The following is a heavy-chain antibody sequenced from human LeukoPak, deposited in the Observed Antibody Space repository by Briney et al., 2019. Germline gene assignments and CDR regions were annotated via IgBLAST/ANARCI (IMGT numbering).Heavy chain of an antibody. V-gene: IGHV3-49*03. CDR2: IRSKAYGGTT. J-gene: IGHJ4*02. CDR1: GFTFGDYA. CDR3: TRESYYYDSSGYGGIPYYFDY. Sequence: GGSLRLSCTASGFTFGDYAMSWFRQAPEKGLEWVGFIRSKAYGGTTEYAASVKGRFTISRDDSKSIAYLQMNSLKTEDTAVYYCTRESYYYDSSGYGGIPYYFDYWGQGTLVTVSS. D-gene: IGHD3-22*01.